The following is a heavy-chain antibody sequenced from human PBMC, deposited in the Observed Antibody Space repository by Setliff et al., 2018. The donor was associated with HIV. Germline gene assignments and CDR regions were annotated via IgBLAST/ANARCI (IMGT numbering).Heavy chain of an antibody. J-gene: IGHJ4*02. CDR1: GDSISSSAYY. V-gene: IGHV4-61*08. D-gene: IGHD6-13*01. CDR3: ARGQRYSSPPYDY. CDR2: IYYSGST. Sequence: SETLSLTCTVSGDSISSSAYYWGWIRQPPGKGLEWIGYIYYSGSTNYNPSLKSRVTISVDTSKNQFSLKLSSVTAADTAVYYCARGQRYSSPPYDYWGQGTLVTVSS.